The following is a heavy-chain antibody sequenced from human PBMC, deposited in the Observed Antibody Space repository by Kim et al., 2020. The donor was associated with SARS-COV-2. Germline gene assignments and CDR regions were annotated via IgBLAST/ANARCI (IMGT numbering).Heavy chain of an antibody. D-gene: IGHD3-10*01. CDR1: GFTFSTYW. Sequence: GGSLRLSCAASGFTFSTYWMTWVRQPPGKGLEWVANIKQDGSERYYVDSVKGRFSISRDNAKNSLYLQMNSLRDEDTAVYYCAAGRLIGDYWGQGTLVTV. J-gene: IGHJ4*02. CDR2: IKQDGSER. V-gene: IGHV3-7*01. CDR3: AAGRLIGDY.